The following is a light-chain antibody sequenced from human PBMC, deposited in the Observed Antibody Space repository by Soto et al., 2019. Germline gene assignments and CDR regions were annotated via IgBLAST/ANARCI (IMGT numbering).Light chain of an antibody. CDR3: QQRSNWPPGLT. J-gene: IGKJ4*01. V-gene: IGKV3-11*01. CDR2: DGS. Sequence: EIVLTQPPATLSLSPGEIATLSCRASQSISTYFAWYHQKPGQAPRLLIYDGSKRAAGVPARFSGSGSGTDFTLTISSLEPEVFAVSYCQQRSNWPPGLTFGGGTKVEI. CDR1: QSISTY.